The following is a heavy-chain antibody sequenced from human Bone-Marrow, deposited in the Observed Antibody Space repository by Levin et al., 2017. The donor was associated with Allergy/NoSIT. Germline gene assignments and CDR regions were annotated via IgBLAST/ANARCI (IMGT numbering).Heavy chain of an antibody. CDR3: AKVYYDYVWGTYRDALDAFHM. V-gene: IGHV3-30*18. J-gene: IGHJ3*02. D-gene: IGHD3-16*02. CDR1: GFSFTLFG. CDR2: ISYDGSNK. Sequence: HPGESLKISCAVSGFSFTLFGMHWVRQAPGKGLEWVAFISYDGSNKYYADSVKGRFTISRDNSKNTLFLQMNSLRAEDTAIYYCAKVYYDYVWGTYRDALDAFHMWGQGTMVTVSS.